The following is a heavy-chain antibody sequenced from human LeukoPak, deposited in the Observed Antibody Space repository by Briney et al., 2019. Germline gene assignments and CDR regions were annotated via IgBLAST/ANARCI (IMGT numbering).Heavy chain of an antibody. Sequence: GGSLRLSCAASGFTFSNYAMSWVRQAPGKGLEWVSGINVSGGSTFYADSVRGRFTISRDNAKNSLYLQMNSLRAEDTAVYYCARDLVGATTIFDYWGQGTLVTVSS. CDR2: INVSGGST. V-gene: IGHV3-23*01. J-gene: IGHJ4*02. CDR3: ARDLVGATTIFDY. CDR1: GFTFSNYA. D-gene: IGHD1-26*01.